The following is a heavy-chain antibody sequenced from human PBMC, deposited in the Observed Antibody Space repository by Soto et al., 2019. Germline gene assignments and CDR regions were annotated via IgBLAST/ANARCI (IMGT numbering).Heavy chain of an antibody. CDR2: IYYSGST. V-gene: IGHV4-30-4*01. CDR1: GGSISSGDYY. J-gene: IGHJ6*02. Sequence: SETLSLTCTVSGGSISSGDYYWSWIRQPPGKGLEWIGYIYYSGSTYYNPSLKSRVTISVDTSKNQFSLKLSSVTAADTAVYYCARDFQVTRGYYYGMDVWGQGTTVTVSS. D-gene: IGHD4-4*01. CDR3: ARDFQVTRGYYYGMDV.